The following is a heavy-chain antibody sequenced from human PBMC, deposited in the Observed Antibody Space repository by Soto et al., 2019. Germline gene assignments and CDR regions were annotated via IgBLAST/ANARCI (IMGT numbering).Heavy chain of an antibody. V-gene: IGHV4-31*03. CDR3: ARVGDILTGYYLYFDY. J-gene: IGHJ4*02. CDR1: GGSISSGGYY. CDR2: IYYSGST. Sequence: SETLSLTCTVSGGSISSGGYYWSWIRQHPGKGLEWIGYIYYSGSTYYNPSLKSRVTISVDTSKNQFSLKLSSVTAADTAVYYCARVGDILTGYYLYFDYWGQGTLVTVSS. D-gene: IGHD3-9*01.